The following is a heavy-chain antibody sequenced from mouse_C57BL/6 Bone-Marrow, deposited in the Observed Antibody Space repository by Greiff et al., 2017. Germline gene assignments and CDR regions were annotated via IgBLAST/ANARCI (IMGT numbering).Heavy chain of an antibody. V-gene: IGHV1-7*01. CDR3: GSEGPEDF. J-gene: IGHJ4*01. CDR1: GYTFTNYW. CDR2: INPSSGYT. Sequence: VQLQQSGAELVKPGASVKLSCKASGYTFTNYWMHWVKQRPGQGLEWIGYINPSSGYTKYNQKFKDKATLTADKSSSTAYMQLRGLTDEDSAVDYCGSEGPEDFWGQGTSVTVSS. D-gene: IGHD3-3*01.